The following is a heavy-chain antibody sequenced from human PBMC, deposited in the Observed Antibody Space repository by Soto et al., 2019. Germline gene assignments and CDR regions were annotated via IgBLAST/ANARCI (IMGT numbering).Heavy chain of an antibody. CDR1: GASMSGYD. V-gene: IGHV4-59*01. D-gene: IGHD5-18*01. CDR3: ASGRGYSYGSFDY. J-gene: IGHJ4*02. CDR2: ISYSGST. Sequence: SETRSLSWTGSGASMSGYDWSGIRQPPGKGLECLGYISYSGSTNYNPSLKSRVTISVDTSKNQFSLKLSSVTAADTAVYYCASGRGYSYGSFDYWGQGTLVTVS.